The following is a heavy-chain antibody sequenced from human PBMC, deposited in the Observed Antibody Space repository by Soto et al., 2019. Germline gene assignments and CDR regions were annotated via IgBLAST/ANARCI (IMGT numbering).Heavy chain of an antibody. Sequence: SETLSLTCTVSGGSISSSSYYWGWIRQPPGKGLEWIGSIYYSGSTYYNTSLKSRVTISVDTSKNQFSLKLSSVTAADTVVYYCARRLTIFGVVPRNWFDPWGQGTLVTVSS. V-gene: IGHV4-39*01. J-gene: IGHJ5*02. CDR3: ARRLTIFGVVPRNWFDP. CDR1: GGSISSSSYY. CDR2: IYYSGST. D-gene: IGHD3-3*01.